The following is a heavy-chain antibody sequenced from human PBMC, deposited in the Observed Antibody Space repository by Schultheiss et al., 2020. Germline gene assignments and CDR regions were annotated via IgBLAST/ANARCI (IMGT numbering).Heavy chain of an antibody. Sequence: SQTLSLTCAVYGGSFSGYYWSWIRQPPGKGLEWIGEINHSGSTNYNPSLKSRVTISVDTSKNQFSLKLSSVTAADTAVYYCARAYDSSGYREPYNWFDPWGQGTLVTVSS. V-gene: IGHV4-34*01. D-gene: IGHD3-22*01. CDR3: ARAYDSSGYREPYNWFDP. CDR2: INHSGST. J-gene: IGHJ5*02. CDR1: GGSFSGYY.